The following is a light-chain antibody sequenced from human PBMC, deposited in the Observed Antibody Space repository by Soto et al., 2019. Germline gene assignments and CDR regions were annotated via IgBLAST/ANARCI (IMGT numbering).Light chain of an antibody. CDR2: GAS. J-gene: IGKJ4*01. Sequence: EIVMTQSPATLSVSPGERATLSCRASQSVSSNLAWYQQKPGQAPRLRIYGASTRATGIPARFSGSGSGTEFTLTISSLQSEDFAVYYCQQYNNWPLTFGGGTKVESK. V-gene: IGKV3-15*01. CDR3: QQYNNWPLT. CDR1: QSVSSN.